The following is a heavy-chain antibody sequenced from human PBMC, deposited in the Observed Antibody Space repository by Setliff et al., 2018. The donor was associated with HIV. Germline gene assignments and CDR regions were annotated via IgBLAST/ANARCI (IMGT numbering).Heavy chain of an antibody. J-gene: IGHJ4*02. CDR2: IKQDGSEK. D-gene: IGHD5-12*01. Sequence: PGGSLRLSCAASGFTFDDYAMHWVRQAPGKGLEWVANIKQDGSEKYYVGSVKGRFTISRDNAKNSLYLQMNSLRAEDTALYYCARDLPSGGSRGGDWGQGTLVTVSS. CDR3: ARDLPSGGSRGGD. V-gene: IGHV3-7*03. CDR1: GFTFDDYA.